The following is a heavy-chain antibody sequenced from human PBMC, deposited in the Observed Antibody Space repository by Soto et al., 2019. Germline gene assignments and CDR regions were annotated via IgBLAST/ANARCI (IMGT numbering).Heavy chain of an antibody. CDR3: ARQDTGDAYWYFDL. V-gene: IGHV4-39*01. J-gene: IGHJ2*01. CDR1: GGSISSSSYY. Sequence: SETLSLTCTVSGGSISSSSYYWGWIRQPPGKGLEWIGSIYYSGSTYYNPSLKSRVTISVDTSKNQFSLKLSSVTAADTAVYYCARQDTGDAYWYFDLWGRGTLVTVSS. D-gene: IGHD7-27*01. CDR2: IYYSGST.